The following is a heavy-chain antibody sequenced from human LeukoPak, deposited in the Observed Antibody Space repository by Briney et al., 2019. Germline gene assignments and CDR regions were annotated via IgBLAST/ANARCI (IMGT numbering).Heavy chain of an antibody. CDR3: AKDRLVQGWFGEFQFDY. J-gene: IGHJ4*02. CDR2: ISYDGSNK. V-gene: IGHV3-30*18. CDR1: GFTFSSYG. Sequence: PGGSLRLSCAASGFTFSSYGMHWVRQAPGKGLEWVAVISYDGSNKYYADSVKGRFTISRDNSKNTLYLQMNSLRAEDTAVYYCAKDRLVQGWFGEFQFDYWGQGTLVTVSS. D-gene: IGHD3-10*01.